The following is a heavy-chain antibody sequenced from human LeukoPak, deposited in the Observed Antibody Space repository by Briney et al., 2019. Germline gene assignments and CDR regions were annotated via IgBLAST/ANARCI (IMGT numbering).Heavy chain of an antibody. Sequence: PGGSLRLSCAASGFTVSTNYMSWVRQAPGKGLEWVSLIYSGGSTHYADSVRGRFTISRDNSKNTLFLQMNSLRDEDTAVYYCARVQDYNYGMDVWGQGTTVTVSS. CDR2: IYSGGST. CDR3: ARVQDYNYGMDV. V-gene: IGHV3-66*01. J-gene: IGHJ6*02. CDR1: GFTVSTNY.